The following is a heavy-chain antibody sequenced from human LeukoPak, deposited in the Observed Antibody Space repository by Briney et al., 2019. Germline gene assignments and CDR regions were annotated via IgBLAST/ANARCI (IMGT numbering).Heavy chain of an antibody. V-gene: IGHV4-39*07. CDR2: IYYSGST. D-gene: IGHD3-10*01. CDR1: GGSISSSSYY. J-gene: IGHJ4*02. CDR3: ARTYYGSGSTTFDY. Sequence: SETLSLTCTVSGGSISSSSYYWGWIRQPPGKGLEWIGSIYYSGSTYYNPSLKCRVTISVDTSKNQFSLKLSSVTAADTAVYYCARTYYGSGSTTFDYWGQGTLVTVSS.